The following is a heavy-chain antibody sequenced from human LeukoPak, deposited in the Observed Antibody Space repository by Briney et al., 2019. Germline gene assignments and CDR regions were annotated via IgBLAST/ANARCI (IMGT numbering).Heavy chain of an antibody. Sequence: SETLSLTCSVSGGSIGRSSYFWGWIRQPPGKGPEWIGSIYYSGSTYYNPSLRRRVTISVDTSKNQFPLKFSSVTAADTAIYYCARVFEMATIRKLYYFDHWGQGTLVTVSS. J-gene: IGHJ4*02. V-gene: IGHV4-39*01. CDR1: GGSIGRSSYF. CDR3: ARVFEMATIRKLYYFDH. D-gene: IGHD5-24*01. CDR2: IYYSGST.